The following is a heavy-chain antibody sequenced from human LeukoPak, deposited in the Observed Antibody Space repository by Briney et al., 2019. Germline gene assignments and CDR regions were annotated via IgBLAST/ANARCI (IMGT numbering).Heavy chain of an antibody. CDR1: GFTFSIYG. CDR2: IWNDGSNK. Sequence: HPGGSLILSCAASGFTFSIYGMHWVRQAPGKGLEWVAVIWNDGSNKYYADSVKGRFTISRDNSKNTLYLQMNSLRAEDTAVYSCARASGPFDYWGQGTLVTVSS. CDR3: ARASGPFDY. V-gene: IGHV3-33*01. J-gene: IGHJ4*02.